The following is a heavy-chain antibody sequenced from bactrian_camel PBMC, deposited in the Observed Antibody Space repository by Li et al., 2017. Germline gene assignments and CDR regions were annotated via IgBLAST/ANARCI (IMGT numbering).Heavy chain of an antibody. D-gene: IGHD2*01. CDR2: IGIDRST. Sequence: HVQLVESGGGSVQPGGSLQLTCVASGSTSCQHGMSWWRQAPGKERELVSSIGIDRSTMYADSVKGRFTISHDNDGTTVYQVMYYLKPEATAMYYRKFSCISTTNTYWGQGTQVTVS. J-gene: IGHJ4*01. V-gene: IGHV3S53*01. CDR3: KFSCISTTNTY. CDR1: GSTSCQHG.